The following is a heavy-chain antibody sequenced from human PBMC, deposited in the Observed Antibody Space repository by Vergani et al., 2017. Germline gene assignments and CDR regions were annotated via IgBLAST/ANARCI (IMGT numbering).Heavy chain of an antibody. D-gene: IGHD1-26*01. J-gene: IGHJ1*01. CDR2: IYYSGFT. CDR1: GGSISSDNYY. Sequence: QVQLQESGPGLVKPSQTLSLTCTVSGGSISSDNYYWSWIRQPPGKVLEWIGYIYYSGFTYYNPSLKSRVSISVDTSKNQFSLKLSSVAATDTAVYYCASYSGGHSEYFQHWDQGTLVTVSS. CDR3: ASYSGGHSEYFQH. V-gene: IGHV4-30-4*01.